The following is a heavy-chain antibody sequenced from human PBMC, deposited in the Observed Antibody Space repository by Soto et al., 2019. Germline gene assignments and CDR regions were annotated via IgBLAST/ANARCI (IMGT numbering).Heavy chain of an antibody. CDR3: ARALYYYGSGSSKNWFDP. CDR2: IYYSGST. Sequence: PSETLSLTCTVSCGSISSYYWSWIRQPPGKGLEWIGYIYYSGSTNYNPSLKSRVTISVDTSKNQFSLKLSSVTAADTAVYYCARALYYYGSGSSKNWFDPWGQGTLVTVSS. V-gene: IGHV4-59*01. J-gene: IGHJ5*02. CDR1: CGSISSYY. D-gene: IGHD3-10*01.